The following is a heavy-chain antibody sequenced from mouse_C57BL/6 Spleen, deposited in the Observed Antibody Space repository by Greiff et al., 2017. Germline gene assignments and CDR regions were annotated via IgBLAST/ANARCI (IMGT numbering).Heavy chain of an antibody. CDR1: GFNIKDYY. CDR3: TRNYGNSWFAY. J-gene: IGHJ3*01. Sequence: EVQLQQSGAELVRPGASVKLSCTASGFNIKDYYMHWVKQRPEQGLEWIGRIDPEDGDTEYAPKFQGKATMTADTSSNTAYLQLSSLTSEDTAVYYCTRNYGNSWFAYWGQGTLVTVSA. CDR2: IDPEDGDT. D-gene: IGHD2-1*01. V-gene: IGHV14-1*01.